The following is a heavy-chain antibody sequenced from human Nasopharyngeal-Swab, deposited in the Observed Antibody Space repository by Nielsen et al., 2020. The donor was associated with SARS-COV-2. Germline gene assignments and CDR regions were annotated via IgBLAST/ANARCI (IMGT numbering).Heavy chain of an antibody. Sequence: GGSLRLSCAASGFTFSDYWMTWVRQAPGKGLEWVANIKQDGSDNYVDSVKGRFTISRDNAENSLYLQMNSLRAEDTAVYYCARIRYGDYSFDYWGQGTLVTVSS. J-gene: IGHJ4*02. CDR3: ARIRYGDYSFDY. D-gene: IGHD4-17*01. V-gene: IGHV3-7*03. CDR1: GFTFSDYW. CDR2: IKQDGSD.